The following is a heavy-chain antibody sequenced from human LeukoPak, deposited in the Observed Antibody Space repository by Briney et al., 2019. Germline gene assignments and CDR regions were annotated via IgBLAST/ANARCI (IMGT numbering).Heavy chain of an antibody. CDR1: GYTFSSYD. D-gene: IGHD1-26*01. V-gene: IGHV1-8*01. J-gene: IGHJ4*02. CDR3: ASPTVGATIQFDY. CDR2: VNPNSGNT. Sequence: GASVKVSCKASGYTFSSYDINWVRHGTGQGLEWVGWVNPNSGNTGYAQKFQSRGTMTRNNSISTAYMELSSLRSEDTAAYYCASPTVGATIQFDYWGQGTLVTVSS.